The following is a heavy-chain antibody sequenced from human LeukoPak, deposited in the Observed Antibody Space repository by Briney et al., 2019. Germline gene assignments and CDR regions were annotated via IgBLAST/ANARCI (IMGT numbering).Heavy chain of an antibody. Sequence: GGSLRLSGAATGFTFSSYWMSWVRQAPGKGLEWVANIQQDGSERHYVDSVKGRFTISRDNAKNTLYLQMNSLRAEDTAVYYCARDKRLVGATGTFDIWGQGTMVTVSS. V-gene: IGHV3-7*01. J-gene: IGHJ3*02. CDR2: IQQDGSER. D-gene: IGHD1-26*01. CDR3: ARDKRLVGATGTFDI. CDR1: GFTFSSYW.